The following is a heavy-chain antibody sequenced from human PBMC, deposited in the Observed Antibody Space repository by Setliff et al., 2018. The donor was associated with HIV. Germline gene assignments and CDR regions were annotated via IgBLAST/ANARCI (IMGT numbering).Heavy chain of an antibody. D-gene: IGHD6-13*01. Sequence: PGESLKISCAASGFTFSSYSMNWVRQAPGKGLEWVSSISSSSSYIHYADSVKGRFTISRDNAKKSLYLQMDSLRAEDTAVYFCARDPRNIAAASMNYFDYWGQGTLVTVSS. CDR3: ARDPRNIAAASMNYFDY. CDR2: ISSSSSYI. V-gene: IGHV3-21*01. J-gene: IGHJ4*02. CDR1: GFTFSSYS.